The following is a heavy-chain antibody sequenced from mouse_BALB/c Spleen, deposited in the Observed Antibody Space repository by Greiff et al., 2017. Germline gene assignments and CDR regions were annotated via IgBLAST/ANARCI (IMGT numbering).Heavy chain of an antibody. V-gene: IGHV5-6-2*01. CDR1: GFTFSSYY. CDR2: INSNGGST. CDR3: ARRGDGYSFAY. Sequence: EVKLMESGGGLVKLGGSLKLSCAASGFTFSSYYMSWVRQTPEKRLELVAAINSNGGSTYYPDTVKGRFTISRDNAKNTLYLQMSSLKSEDTALYYCARRGDGYSFAYWGQGTLVTVSA. D-gene: IGHD2-3*01. J-gene: IGHJ3*01.